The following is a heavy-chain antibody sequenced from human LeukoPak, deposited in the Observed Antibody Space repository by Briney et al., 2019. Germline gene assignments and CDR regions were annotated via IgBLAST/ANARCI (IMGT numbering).Heavy chain of an antibody. D-gene: IGHD6-13*01. CDR1: GFTFSSYA. J-gene: IGHJ4*02. CDR2: ISSAGSA. V-gene: IGHV3-23*01. CDR3: AKGYSSVWYYFDS. Sequence: GGSLRLSCGASGFTFSSYAMTWVRQAPGKGLGWVSAISSAGSANYADSVKGRFTISRDNSKSTLDLRMNSLRAEDTAVYSCAKGYSSVWYYFDSWGQGTLVTVSP.